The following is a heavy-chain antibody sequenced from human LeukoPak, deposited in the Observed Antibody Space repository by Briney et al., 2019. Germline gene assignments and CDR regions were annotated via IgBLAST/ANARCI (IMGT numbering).Heavy chain of an antibody. Sequence: GGSLRLSCAASGFTFSSYATSWVRQAPGKGLEWVSAISGSGGSTYYADSVKGRFTISRDNSKNTLYLQMNSLRAEDTAVYYCASQAKDSSGWRNYFDYWGQGTLVTVSS. V-gene: IGHV3-23*01. CDR1: GFTFSSYA. D-gene: IGHD6-19*01. J-gene: IGHJ4*02. CDR2: ISGSGGST. CDR3: ASQAKDSSGWRNYFDY.